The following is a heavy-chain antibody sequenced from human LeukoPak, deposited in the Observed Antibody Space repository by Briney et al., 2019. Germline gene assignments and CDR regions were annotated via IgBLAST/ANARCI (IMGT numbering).Heavy chain of an antibody. D-gene: IGHD3-10*01. V-gene: IGHV4-34*01. Sequence: SETLSLTCAVYGGSFSGYYWSWIRQPPGKGLEWIGEINHSGSTNYNPSLKSRVTISVDTSKNQFSLKLSSVTAADTAVYYCARAIKLLWFGEPFDYWSQGTLVTVSS. J-gene: IGHJ4*02. CDR2: INHSGST. CDR1: GGSFSGYY. CDR3: ARAIKLLWFGEPFDY.